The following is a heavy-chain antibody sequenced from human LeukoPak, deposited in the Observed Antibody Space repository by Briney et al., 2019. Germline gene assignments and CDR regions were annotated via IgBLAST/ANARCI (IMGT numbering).Heavy chain of an antibody. CDR1: GFTLSNSG. J-gene: IGHJ5*02. CDR2: IGGSGGKT. D-gene: IGHD4-17*01. V-gene: IGHV3-23*01. Sequence: GGSLRLSCAASGFTLSNSGMSWVCQAPGKGLEWASSIGGSGGKTYYADSVKGRFTMSRDNPKNTLYLQMNNLRAEDTAVYYCAKLTYGDYGDPPWGQGTLVTVSS. CDR3: AKLTYGDYGDPP.